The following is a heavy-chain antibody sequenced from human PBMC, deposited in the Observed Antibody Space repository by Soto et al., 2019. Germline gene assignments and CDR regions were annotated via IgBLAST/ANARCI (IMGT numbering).Heavy chain of an antibody. CDR1: GGSVSDETYY. CDR3: ARTTAVPNTPRSRYFFDY. V-gene: IGHV4-61*01. CDR2: VYYSGTT. J-gene: IGHJ4*02. Sequence: SETLSLTCSVSGGSVSDETYYWSWIRQPPGKRLEWIGYVYYSGTTNYNPSLKSRVTISVDLSKNRFSLRLSSVTTADTALYYCARTTAVPNTPRSRYFFDYWGQGTLVTVSS. D-gene: IGHD4-17*01.